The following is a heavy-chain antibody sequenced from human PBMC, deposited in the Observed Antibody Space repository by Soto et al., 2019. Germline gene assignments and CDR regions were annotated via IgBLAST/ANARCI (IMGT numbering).Heavy chain of an antibody. D-gene: IGHD3-16*02. J-gene: IGHJ4*02. CDR3: ARGRWAGITFGGVIAIHYFDF. CDR1: GGSFSGYY. Sequence: PSETLSLTCAVYGGSFSGYYWSWIRQPPRKGLEWIGEINHSGSTNYNPSLKSRVTISVDTSKNQFSLKLSSVTAADTAVYYCARGRWAGITFGGVIAIHYFDFRGQGTLVTGSS. CDR2: INHSGST. V-gene: IGHV4-34*01.